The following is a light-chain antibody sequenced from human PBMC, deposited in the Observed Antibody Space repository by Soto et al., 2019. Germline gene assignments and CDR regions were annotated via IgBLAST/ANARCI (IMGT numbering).Light chain of an antibody. V-gene: IGKV3-15*01. J-gene: IGKJ1*01. CDR1: QSVDSH. Sequence: EIVMTQSPATLSVSPGERATLFCRASQSVDSHLAWYQQKPGQAPRLLIYAASTRATGIPARFSGSGSGTEFTLTISSLHSEDFAVYYCQQYDNWWTFGQGTKVEIK. CDR3: QQYDNWWT. CDR2: AAS.